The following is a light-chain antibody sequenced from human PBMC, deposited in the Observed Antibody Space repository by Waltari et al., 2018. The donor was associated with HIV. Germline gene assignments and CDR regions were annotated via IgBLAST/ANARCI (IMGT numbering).Light chain of an antibody. CDR1: GDDVGGYDY. J-gene: IGLJ2*01. V-gene: IGLV2-14*03. CDR2: DVN. CDR3: GSHSTDTTLV. Sequence: HSALTQPASVSGSPGQSLAISCTGTGDDVGGYDYVSWYQHHPGNAPKLILYDVNIRPAGVSDRFSGSKSGNTASLTISGLQAEDEADYYCGSHSTDTTLVFGGGTKLTV.